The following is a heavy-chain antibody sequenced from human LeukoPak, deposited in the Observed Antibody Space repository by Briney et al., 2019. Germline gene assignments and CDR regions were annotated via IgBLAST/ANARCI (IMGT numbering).Heavy chain of an antibody. D-gene: IGHD1-1*01. V-gene: IGHV1-69*05. Sequence: SVKVSCKASGGTFSSYAISWVRQAPGQGLEWMGGIIPIFGTANYAQKFQGRVTITTDESTSTAYMELSSLRSEDTAVYYCAREVVNWNDWYYFDYWGQGTLVTVSS. J-gene: IGHJ4*02. CDR3: AREVVNWNDWYYFDY. CDR2: IIPIFGTA. CDR1: GGTFSSYA.